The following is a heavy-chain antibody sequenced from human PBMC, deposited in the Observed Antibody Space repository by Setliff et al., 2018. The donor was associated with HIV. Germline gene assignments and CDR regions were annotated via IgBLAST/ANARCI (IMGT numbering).Heavy chain of an antibody. V-gene: IGHV1-18*01. J-gene: IGHJ4*02. CDR3: ARNAAGATSYYDSSGYSDLDY. CDR2: ISAYNGNT. Sequence: GASVKVSCKASGGTFSTYALSWVRQAPGQGLEWMGWISAYNGNTNYAQKVQGRVTMTTDTSTSTAYMELRSLISDDTAVYYCARNAAGATSYYDSSGYSDLDYWGQGTLVTVSS. CDR1: GGTFSTYA. D-gene: IGHD3-22*01.